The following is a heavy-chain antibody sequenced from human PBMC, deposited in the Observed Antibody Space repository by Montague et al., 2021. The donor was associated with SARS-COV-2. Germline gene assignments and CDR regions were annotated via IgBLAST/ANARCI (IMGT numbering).Heavy chain of an antibody. CDR1: AGSISTNSYY. D-gene: IGHD3-10*01. CDR3: ARLWEFYGSGYYKNSWFDP. Sequence: SETLSLTCTVSAGSISTNSYYWAWIRQPPGKGLEWIGSISYSGSTYFNPSLESRLTMSVDTSKNHFSLKLSSVTAADTAVYYCARLWEFYGSGYYKNSWFDPWGQGTRVTVSS. CDR2: ISYSGST. J-gene: IGHJ5*02. V-gene: IGHV4-39*02.